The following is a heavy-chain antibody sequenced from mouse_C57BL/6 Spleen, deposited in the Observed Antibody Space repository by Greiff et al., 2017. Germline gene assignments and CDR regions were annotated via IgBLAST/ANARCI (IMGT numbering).Heavy chain of an antibody. CDR2: IYPGDGDT. Sequence: VMLVESGPELVKPGASVKISCKASGYAFSSSWMNWVKQRPGKGLEWIGRIYPGDGDTNYNGKFKGKATLTADKSSSTAYMQLSSLTSEDSAVYFCARRDYDGGPFAYWGQGTLVTVSA. J-gene: IGHJ3*01. CDR1: GYAFSSSW. CDR3: ARRDYDGGPFAY. V-gene: IGHV1-82*01. D-gene: IGHD2-4*01.